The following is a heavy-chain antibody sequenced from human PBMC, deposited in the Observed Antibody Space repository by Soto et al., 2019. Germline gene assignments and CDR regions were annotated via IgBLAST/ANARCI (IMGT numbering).Heavy chain of an antibody. CDR1: GASVTSGTYY. D-gene: IGHD6-19*01. CDR3: AEAVVGFYDSRRDNYFYGMDV. V-gene: IGHV4-61*01. CDR2: IYYNGTT. Sequence: VQLLESGPGLAKPSETFSLTCSVSGASVTSGTYYCNCISRPPGQGLEWIAYIYYNGTTGYTPSLKSRVTIAMDTSTDQFSLRLASVTAADTAVYYCAEAVVGFYDSRRDNYFYGMDVWGPGTTVTVS. J-gene: IGHJ6*02.